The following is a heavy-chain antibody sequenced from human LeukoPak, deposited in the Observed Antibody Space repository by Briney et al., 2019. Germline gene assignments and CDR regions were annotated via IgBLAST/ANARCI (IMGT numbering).Heavy chain of an antibody. Sequence: GGSLRLSCAASGFTFSSYSMNWVRRAPGKGPEWVSGLNSNGAVTYYVDSVKGRFTISRDNSRNTLYLQMNSLRAEDTAVYYCAKGDFWSGYSDYWGQGTLVTVSS. J-gene: IGHJ4*02. CDR2: LNSNGAVT. CDR3: AKGDFWSGYSDY. CDR1: GFTFSSYS. V-gene: IGHV3-23*01. D-gene: IGHD3-3*01.